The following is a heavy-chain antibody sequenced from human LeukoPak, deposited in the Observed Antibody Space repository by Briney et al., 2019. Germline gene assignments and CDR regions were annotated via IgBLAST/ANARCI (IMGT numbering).Heavy chain of an antibody. CDR2: INHSGST. D-gene: IGHD2-2*01. CDR1: GGSFSGYY. V-gene: IGHV4-34*01. Sequence: SETLSLTCAVYGGSFSGYYWSWIRQPPGKGLEWIGEINHSGSTNYNPSLKSRVTISVDTSKNQFSLKLSSVTAADTAVYYCASLGYCSSTSCYPSDYWGQGTLVTVSS. CDR3: ASLGYCSSTSCYPSDY. J-gene: IGHJ4*02.